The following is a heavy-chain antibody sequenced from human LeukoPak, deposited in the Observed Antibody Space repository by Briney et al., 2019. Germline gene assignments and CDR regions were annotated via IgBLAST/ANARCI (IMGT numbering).Heavy chain of an antibody. CDR1: GFTFSSYA. V-gene: IGHV3-23*01. Sequence: PGGSLRLSCAASGFTFSSYAMSWVRQAPGKGLEWVSAISGSGGSTYYADSVKGRFTISRDNSKNTLYLQMNSLRAEDTAVYYCAEDLYRAAAGDDFDYWGQGTLVTVSS. D-gene: IGHD6-13*01. CDR3: AEDLYRAAAGDDFDY. CDR2: ISGSGGST. J-gene: IGHJ4*02.